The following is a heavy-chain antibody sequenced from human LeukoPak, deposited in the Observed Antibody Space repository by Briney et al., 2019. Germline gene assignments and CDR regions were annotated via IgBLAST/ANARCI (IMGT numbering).Heavy chain of an antibody. D-gene: IGHD3-22*01. J-gene: IGHJ4*02. CDR1: GFTFSSYG. V-gene: IGHV3-23*01. CDR2: ISGSGGST. CDR3: ARGSSYYDSPEFDY. Sequence: GGTLRLSCAASGFTFSSYGMSWVRQAPGKGLEWVSAISGSGGSTYYADSVKGRFTISRDNSKNTLYLQMNSLRAEDTAVYYCARGSSYYDSPEFDYWGQGTLVTVSS.